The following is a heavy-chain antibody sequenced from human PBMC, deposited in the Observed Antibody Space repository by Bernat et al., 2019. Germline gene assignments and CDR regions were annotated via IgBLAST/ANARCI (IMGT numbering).Heavy chain of an antibody. CDR2: FHYTGST. CDR1: GGSFSSYY. CDR3: ARVVTTYWHSEL. D-gene: IGHD4-17*01. J-gene: IGHJ2*01. V-gene: IGHV4-59*01. Sequence: QMQLQESGPGLVKPSETLSLTCTVPGGSFSSYYWNWIRQPPGKGLEWSGHFHYTGSTNYNPDPKSRVTISIDTSNNQVSLKLTSVTAADAAVYYCARVVTTYWHSELWGRGTLVTVSS.